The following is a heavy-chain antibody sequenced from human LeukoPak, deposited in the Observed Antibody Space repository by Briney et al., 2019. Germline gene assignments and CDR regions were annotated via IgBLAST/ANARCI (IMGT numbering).Heavy chain of an antibody. D-gene: IGHD6-13*01. Sequence: ASVKVSCKASGYTFTSYGISWVRQAPGQGLEWMGWISAYNGNTNYAQKLQGRVTMTTDTSTSTAYMELRSLRSDDTAVYYCARRSSSWYSGDFDYWGQGTLVTVSS. J-gene: IGHJ4*02. V-gene: IGHV1-18*01. CDR1: GYTFTSYG. CDR3: ARRSSSWYSGDFDY. CDR2: ISAYNGNT.